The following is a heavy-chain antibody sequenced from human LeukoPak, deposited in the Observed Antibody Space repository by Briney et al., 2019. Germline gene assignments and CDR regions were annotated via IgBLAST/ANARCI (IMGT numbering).Heavy chain of an antibody. CDR2: ISAYNGNT. J-gene: IGHJ6*02. CDR3: ARYRDCSSTSCFRYYYYGMDV. D-gene: IGHD2-2*01. Sequence: ASVKVSCKASGGTFSSYAISWVRQAPGQGLEWMGWISAYNGNTNYAQKLQGRVTMTTDTSTSTAYMELRSLRSDDTAVYYCARYRDCSSTSCFRYYYYGMDVWGQGTTVTVSS. V-gene: IGHV1-18*01. CDR1: GGTFSSYA.